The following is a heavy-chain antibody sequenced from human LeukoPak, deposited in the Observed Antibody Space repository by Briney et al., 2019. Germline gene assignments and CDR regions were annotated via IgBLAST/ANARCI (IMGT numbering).Heavy chain of an antibody. CDR3: ARDWELGIAARPSTFDI. CDR2: ISGGNGNT. D-gene: IGHD6-6*01. J-gene: IGHJ3*02. Sequence: ASVKVSCKTSGYTFTNFGIGWVRQAPGQGLEWMGWISGGNGNTNYAQKLQGRVTMTTDTSTSTAYMELRSLRSDDTAVYYCARDWELGIAARPSTFDIWGQGTMVTVSS. CDR1: GYTFTNFG. V-gene: IGHV1-18*01.